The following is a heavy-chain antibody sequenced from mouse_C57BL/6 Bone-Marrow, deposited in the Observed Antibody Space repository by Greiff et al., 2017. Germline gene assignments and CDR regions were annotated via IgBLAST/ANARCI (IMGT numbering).Heavy chain of an antibody. CDR2: IYPGDGDT. CDR3: ARRDYDYPLYYFDD. Sequence: QVQLQQSGPELVKPGASVKISCKASGYAFSSSWMNWVKQRPGKGLEWIGRIYPGDGDTNYNGKFKGKATLTADKSSSTAYMQLSSLTSADSAVYFCARRDYDYPLYYFDDWGQGTTLTVSS. D-gene: IGHD2-4*01. J-gene: IGHJ2*01. CDR1: GYAFSSSW. V-gene: IGHV1-82*01.